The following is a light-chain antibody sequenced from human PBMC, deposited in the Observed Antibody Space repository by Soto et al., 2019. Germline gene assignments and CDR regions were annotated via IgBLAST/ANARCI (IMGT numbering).Light chain of an antibody. CDR3: CSYTTSSTYV. V-gene: IGLV2-14*01. CDR1: SSDVGAYNY. Sequence: QSVLTQPASVSGSPGQSITISCTGTSSDVGAYNYVSWYQQHPGKAPELMIYDVSIRPSGVSNRFSGSKSGNTASLTISGLQAEDDADYYCCSYTTSSTYVFGPGTQLTVL. J-gene: IGLJ7*01. CDR2: DVS.